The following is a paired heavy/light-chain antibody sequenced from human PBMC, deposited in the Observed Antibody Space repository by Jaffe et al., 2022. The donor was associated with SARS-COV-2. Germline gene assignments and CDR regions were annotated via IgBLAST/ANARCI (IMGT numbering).Heavy chain of an antibody. CDR2: VRSKTYGGSK. V-gene: IGHV3-49*03. CDR1: GFSFGDYG. D-gene: IGHD4-17*01. Sequence: EVQLVESGGDLVQPGRSLRLSCTASGFSFGDYGVGWFRQAPGKGLEWVAFVRSKTYGGSKEYAASVTGRIAVSRDDSKSVAYLQMNSLGTEDTAVYYCGRGDTETGAKYYFDYWGQGTLVTVSS. CDR3: GRGDTETGAKYYFDY. J-gene: IGHJ4*02.
Light chain of an antibody. CDR2: KAS. J-gene: IGKJ5*01. Sequence: DIHMTQSPSTLSASVGDRVTITCRASQDISSWLAWYQQKPGKAPKLLIYKASVLESGVPSRFSGSGSGTEFTLTISSLQPDDFATFYCQQYSSFPVTLGQGTRLEIK. V-gene: IGKV1-5*03. CDR1: QDISSW. CDR3: QQYSSFPVT.